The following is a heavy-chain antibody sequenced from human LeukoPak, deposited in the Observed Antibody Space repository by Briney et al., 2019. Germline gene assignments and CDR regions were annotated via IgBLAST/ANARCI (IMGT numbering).Heavy chain of an antibody. Sequence: PGRSLRLSCAASGFTFSSYGMHWVRQAPGKGLEWVAVISYDGSNKYYADSVKGRFTISRDNSKNTLYLQMNSLRAEDTAVYYCAKDPVVSGAVAVWVYFDYWGQGTLVTVSS. CDR1: GFTFSSYG. D-gene: IGHD6-19*01. V-gene: IGHV3-30*18. CDR2: ISYDGSNK. CDR3: AKDPVVSGAVAVWVYFDY. J-gene: IGHJ4*02.